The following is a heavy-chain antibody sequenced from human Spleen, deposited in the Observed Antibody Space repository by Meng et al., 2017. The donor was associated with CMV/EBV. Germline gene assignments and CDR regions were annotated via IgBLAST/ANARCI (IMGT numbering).Heavy chain of an antibody. CDR3: ARKRITIFGVVTRAIDY. V-gene: IGHV4-34*01. Sequence: SETLSLTCAVYGGSFSDYYWSWIRQPPGKGLEWIGEINHSGSTYYNPSLKSRVTISVDTSKNQFSLKLSSVTAADTAVYYCARKRITIFGVVTRAIDYWGQGTLVTVSS. J-gene: IGHJ4*02. CDR1: GGSFSDYY. D-gene: IGHD3-3*01. CDR2: INHSGST.